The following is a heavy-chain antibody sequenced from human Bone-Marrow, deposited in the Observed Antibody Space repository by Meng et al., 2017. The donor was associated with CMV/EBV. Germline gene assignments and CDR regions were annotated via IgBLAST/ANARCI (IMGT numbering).Heavy chain of an antibody. CDR2: ISYDGSNK. J-gene: IGHJ5*02. CDR1: GFTFSSYA. D-gene: IGHD3-3*01. CDR3: ARGYDPSYYDFWSGYYPNWFDP. Sequence: GGSLRLSCAASGFTFSSYAMHWVRQAPGKGLEWVAVISYDGSNKYYADSVKGRFTISRDNSKNTLYLQMNSLRAEDTAAYYCARGYDPSYYDFWSGYYPNWFDPWGQGTLVTVSS. V-gene: IGHV3-30-3*01.